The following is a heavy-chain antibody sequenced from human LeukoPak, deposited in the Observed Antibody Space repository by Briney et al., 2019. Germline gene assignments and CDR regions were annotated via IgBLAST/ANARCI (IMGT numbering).Heavy chain of an antibody. V-gene: IGHV3-30*02. CDR3: ARDSSRNGGSIAFDI. Sequence: PGGSLRLSCAASGFTFSSYGMHWVRQAPGKGLEWVAFIRYDGSNKYYADSVKGRFTISRDNAKNSLYLQMNSLRAEDTAVYYCARDSSRNGGSIAFDIWGQGTMVTVSS. CDR2: IRYDGSNK. CDR1: GFTFSSYG. D-gene: IGHD6-13*01. J-gene: IGHJ3*02.